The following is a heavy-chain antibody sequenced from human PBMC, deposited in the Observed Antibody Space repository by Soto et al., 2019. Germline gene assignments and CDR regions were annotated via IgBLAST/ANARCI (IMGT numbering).Heavy chain of an antibody. V-gene: IGHV4-59*08. CDR2: IFYSGSS. CDR3: ARSIGFTSSWDY. CDR1: GGSISTYY. Sequence: SETLSLTCTVSGGSISTYYWNWIRQPPGKGLEWIGYIFYSGSSNYNPSLKSRVTISVDTSKNQFSLKLSSVTAADTAVYYCARSIGFTSSWDYWGQGALVTVSS. J-gene: IGHJ4*02. D-gene: IGHD6-13*01.